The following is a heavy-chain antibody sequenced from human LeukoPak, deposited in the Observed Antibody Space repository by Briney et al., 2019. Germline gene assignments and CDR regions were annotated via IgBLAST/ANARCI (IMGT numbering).Heavy chain of an antibody. CDR1: GFTFNNYG. J-gene: IGHJ4*02. Sequence: PGGSLRLSCAASGFTFNNYGMHWVRQAPGKGLEWLTLTSNDGSDKYYADSVKGRFTTSRDNSKNTLYLQVNSLSPEDTAVYYCAKDLALGPDYFDYWGQGTLVTVSP. CDR3: AKDLALGPDYFDY. V-gene: IGHV3-30*18. CDR2: TSNDGSDK. D-gene: IGHD7-27*01.